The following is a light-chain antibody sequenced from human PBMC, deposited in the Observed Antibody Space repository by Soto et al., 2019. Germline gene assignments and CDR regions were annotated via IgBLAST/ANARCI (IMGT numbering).Light chain of an antibody. Sequence: QSALTQPASVSGSPGQSITISCTGTSSDIGGYDFVSWYQQHPAKAPRIIISEVTNRPSGVSNRFSGSKSGNTASLTISGLQVEDEADYFCSSFTSRDTLVFGGGTKLTVL. CDR3: SSFTSRDTLV. CDR2: EVT. V-gene: IGLV2-14*01. CDR1: SSDIGGYDF. J-gene: IGLJ3*02.